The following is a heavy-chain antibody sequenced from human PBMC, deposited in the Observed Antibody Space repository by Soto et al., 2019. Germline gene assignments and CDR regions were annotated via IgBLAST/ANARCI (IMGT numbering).Heavy chain of an antibody. CDR3: ARAGENYGSGTFSPPLRYYFNS. V-gene: IGHV1-46*01. Sequence: QVQLVQSGAEVKKPGASVTVSCKASGYTFTTHYMHWVRQAPGQGLEWMGIINPSGGRITYALKFQGIVSLTSDTSTNTVYMELSSLRSEDTAVYYCARAGENYGSGTFSPPLRYYFNSWGQGTLVTVSS. CDR1: GYTFTTHY. J-gene: IGHJ4*02. CDR2: INPSGGRI. D-gene: IGHD3-10*01.